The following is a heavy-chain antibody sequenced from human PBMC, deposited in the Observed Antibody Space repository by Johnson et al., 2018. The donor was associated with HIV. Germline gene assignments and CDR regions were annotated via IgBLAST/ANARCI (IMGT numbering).Heavy chain of an antibody. D-gene: IGHD6-6*01. CDR3: AKDLRIAARPGDAFDI. J-gene: IGHJ3*02. CDR1: GFTFNSYA. Sequence: QVQLVESGGGVVQPGRSLRLSCAAYGFTFNSYAMHWVRQAPGKGLEWVALISFDGSNKYYADSVKGRFTISRDNSKNTLYLQMNSLRAEDTAIYYCAKDLRIAARPGDAFDIWGQGTMVTVSS. V-gene: IGHV3-30-3*01. CDR2: ISFDGSNK.